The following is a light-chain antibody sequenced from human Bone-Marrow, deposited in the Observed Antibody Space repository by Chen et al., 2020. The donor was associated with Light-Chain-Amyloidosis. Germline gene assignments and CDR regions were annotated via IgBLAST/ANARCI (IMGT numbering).Light chain of an antibody. V-gene: IGKV3-20*01. CDR2: GSS. CDR1: QTISSNY. J-gene: IGKJ4*01. CDR3: QQYGTSPLT. Sequence: DIVLTQPPGTLSLSPGEGANLSCRASQTISSNYLTWYQQKFGQAPRLLSYGSSSRATGIPDRFTGSGSGTDFTLTINRLEPEDFAMYYCQQYGTSPLTFGGGTKVEIK.